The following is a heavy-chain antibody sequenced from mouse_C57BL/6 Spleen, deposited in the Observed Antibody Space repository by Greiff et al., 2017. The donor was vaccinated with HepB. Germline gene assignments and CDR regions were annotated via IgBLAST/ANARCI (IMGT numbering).Heavy chain of an antibody. CDR2: IDPENGDT. D-gene: IGHD2-12*01. CDR1: GFNIKDDY. J-gene: IGHJ3*01. V-gene: IGHV14-4*01. CDR3: TTGYDDAY. Sequence: EVKLMESGAELVRPGASVKLSCTASGFNIKDDYMHWVKQRPEQGLEWIGWIDPENGDTEYASKFQGKATITADTSSNTAYLQLSSLTSEDTAVYYCTTGYDDAYWGQGTLVTVSA.